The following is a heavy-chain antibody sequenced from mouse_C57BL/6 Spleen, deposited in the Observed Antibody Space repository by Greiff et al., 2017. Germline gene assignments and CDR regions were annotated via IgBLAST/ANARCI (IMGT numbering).Heavy chain of an antibody. CDR3: ARELGDY. Sequence: EVHLVESGGGLVKPGGSLKLSCAASGFTFSDYGMHWVRQAPEKGLEWVAYISRGSSTIYYADTVKGRFTISRDNAKNTLFLQMTSLRSEDAAMYFCARELGDYWGQGTTLTVSS. V-gene: IGHV5-17*01. CDR2: ISRGSSTI. CDR1: GFTFSDYG. D-gene: IGHD4-1*01. J-gene: IGHJ2*01.